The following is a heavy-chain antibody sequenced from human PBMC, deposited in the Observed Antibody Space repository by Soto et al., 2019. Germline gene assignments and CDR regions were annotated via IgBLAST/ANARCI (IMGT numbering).Heavy chain of an antibody. D-gene: IGHD5-12*01. CDR1: GGSINSGDYY. Sequence: SETLSLTCSVSGGSINSGDYYWSWIRQSPGRGLEWIGYIYYSGSTYYNPSLKSRSTISIDTSKNQFFLDVDSVTAADTAVYYCARLYTGYEAFDYWGQGTLVTVSS. CDR3: ARLYTGYEAFDY. CDR2: IYYSGST. J-gene: IGHJ4*02. V-gene: IGHV4-30-4*01.